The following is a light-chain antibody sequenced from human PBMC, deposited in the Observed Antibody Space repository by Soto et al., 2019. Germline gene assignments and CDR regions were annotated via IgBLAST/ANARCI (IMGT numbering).Light chain of an antibody. J-gene: IGKJ1*01. CDR3: QQSYSTPPT. V-gene: IGKV1-39*01. Sequence: DIQMTQAPSSVSASVRDRVTITCRASQSISRYLNWYQQKPGNAPKLLINAASSLQSGVPSRFSGSGSGTDFTLTISSLQPEDFATYYCQQSYSTPPTFGQGTKVDIK. CDR2: AAS. CDR1: QSISRY.